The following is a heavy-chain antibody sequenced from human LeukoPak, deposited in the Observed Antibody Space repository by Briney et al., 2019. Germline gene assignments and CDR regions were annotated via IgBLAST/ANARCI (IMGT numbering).Heavy chain of an antibody. D-gene: IGHD3-22*01. Sequence: SETLSLTCAVSGGSISSSNWWSWVRQPPGKGLEWIGEIYHSGSTNYNPSLKSRVTISLDTSNNQFSLKLNSVTAADTAVYYCARVRGTDYYDSSGYSLDYWGQGTLVTVSS. CDR3: ARVRGTDYYDSSGYSLDY. V-gene: IGHV4-4*02. J-gene: IGHJ4*02. CDR1: GGSISSSNW. CDR2: IYHSGST.